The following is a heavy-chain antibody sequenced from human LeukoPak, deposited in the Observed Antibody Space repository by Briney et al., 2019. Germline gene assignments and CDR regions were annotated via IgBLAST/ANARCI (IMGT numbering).Heavy chain of an antibody. CDR2: INHSGST. J-gene: IGHJ4*02. Sequence: SETLSLTCAVYGGSFSGYYWSWIRQPPGKWLEWIGEINHSGSTNYNPSLKSRVTISVDTSKNQFSLKLSSVTAADTAVYYCARGVGATTSYFDYWGQGTLVTVSS. D-gene: IGHD1-26*01. CDR3: ARGVGATTSYFDY. CDR1: GGSFSGYY. V-gene: IGHV4-34*01.